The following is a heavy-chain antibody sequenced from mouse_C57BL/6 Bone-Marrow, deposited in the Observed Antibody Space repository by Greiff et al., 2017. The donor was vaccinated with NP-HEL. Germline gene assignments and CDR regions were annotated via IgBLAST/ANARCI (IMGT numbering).Heavy chain of an antibody. CDR1: GYTFTSYG. CDR3: ARKELSHFDY. J-gene: IGHJ2*01. V-gene: IGHV1-81*01. Sequence: QVQLKQSGAELARPGASVKLSCKASGYTFTSYGISWVKQRTGQGLEWIGEIYPRSGNTYYNEKFKGKATLTADKSSSTAYMELRSLTSEDSAVYFCARKELSHFDYWGQGTTLTVSS. CDR2: IYPRSGNT. D-gene: IGHD1-3*01.